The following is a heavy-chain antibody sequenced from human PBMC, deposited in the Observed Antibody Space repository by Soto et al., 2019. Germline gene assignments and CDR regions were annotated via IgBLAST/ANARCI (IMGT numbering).Heavy chain of an antibody. D-gene: IGHD3-3*01. CDR3: ARVPTTITNYYGMDV. CDR1: GGSISSGDYY. Sequence: QVQLQESGPGLVKPSQTLSLTCTVSGGSISSGDYYWSWIRQPPGKVLEWIGYIYYSGSTYYNPSLKSRVTISVDTSKNQFSLKLSSVTAADTAVYYCARVPTTITNYYGMDVWGQGTTVTVSS. V-gene: IGHV4-30-4*01. J-gene: IGHJ6*02. CDR2: IYYSGST.